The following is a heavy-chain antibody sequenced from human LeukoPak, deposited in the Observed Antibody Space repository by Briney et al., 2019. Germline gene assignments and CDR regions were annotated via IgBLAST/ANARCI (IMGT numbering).Heavy chain of an antibody. D-gene: IGHD2-21*02. J-gene: IGHJ4*02. CDR3: ARGVTSKPLDY. CDR1: GGTFSSYA. V-gene: IGHV1-69*05. Sequence: SVKVSCKASGGTFSSYAISWVRQAPGQGLEWMGRIIPIFGTANYAQKFQGRGTITTDESTSTAYMELSSLRSEDTAVYYCARGVTSKPLDYWGQGTLVIVSS. CDR2: IIPIFGTA.